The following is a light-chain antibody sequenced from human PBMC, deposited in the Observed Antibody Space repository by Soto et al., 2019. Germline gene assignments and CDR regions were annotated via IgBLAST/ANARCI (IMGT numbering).Light chain of an antibody. V-gene: IGKV3D-15*01. Sequence: EIAMTQSPATLSVSQGERATLSCRASQSVSSNLAWYQQKPGQAPRLLIYGASTRATGIPARFSGSGSGTEFTLTISSLQSEDFAVYYCQQYNIWPPITFGQGTRLEIK. CDR2: GAS. CDR1: QSVSSN. CDR3: QQYNIWPPIT. J-gene: IGKJ5*01.